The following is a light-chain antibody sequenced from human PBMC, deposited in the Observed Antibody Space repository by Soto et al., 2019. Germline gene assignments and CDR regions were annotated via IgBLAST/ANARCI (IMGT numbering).Light chain of an antibody. V-gene: IGKV3-20*01. Sequence: DIVLTQSPGTLSLSPGERATLSCRASQSVSSSHLAWYQQKPGQAPRLFIYGASSRATGIPDRFSGSGSGTDFTLTISRLQTEDFAVYYCQQYGSSLTVGGGTKVEIK. CDR3: QQYGSSLT. CDR2: GAS. CDR1: QSVSSSH. J-gene: IGKJ4*01.